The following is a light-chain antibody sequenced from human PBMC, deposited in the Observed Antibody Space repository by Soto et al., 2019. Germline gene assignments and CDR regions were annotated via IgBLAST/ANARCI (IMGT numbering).Light chain of an antibody. CDR3: QQYENLPT. Sequence: IQLTQSPSSLSASVGDRVTITCQASQNINSYLDWYQQKPGRAPKLLIYDASTLQAGVPSRFRGSGSGTDFTFTISRLQPEDIATYYCQQYENLPTFGQGTRLEIK. V-gene: IGKV1-33*01. CDR1: QNINSY. CDR2: DAS. J-gene: IGKJ5*01.